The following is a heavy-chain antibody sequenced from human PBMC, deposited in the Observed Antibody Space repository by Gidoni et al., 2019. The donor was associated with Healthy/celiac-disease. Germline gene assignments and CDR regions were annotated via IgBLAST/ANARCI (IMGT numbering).Heavy chain of an antibody. CDR2: ISSSSSYI. D-gene: IGHD3-3*01. CDR1: GFTFSSYS. J-gene: IGHJ3*02. Sequence: EVQLVESGGGLVKPGGSLRLSCAASGFTFSSYSMNWVRQAPGKGLEWVSSISSSSSYIYYADSVKGRFTISRDNAKNSLYLQMNSLRAEDTAVYYCARGGHYYDFWSGYYDSAFDIWGQGTMVTVSS. V-gene: IGHV3-21*01. CDR3: ARGGHYYDFWSGYYDSAFDI.